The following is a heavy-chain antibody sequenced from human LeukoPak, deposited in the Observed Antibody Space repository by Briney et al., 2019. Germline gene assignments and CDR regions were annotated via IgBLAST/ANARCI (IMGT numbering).Heavy chain of an antibody. Sequence: PSETLSLTCTVSGGSISSSSYYWGWIRQPPGKGLEWIGSIYYSGSTYYNPSLKSRVTISVDTSKNQFSLKLSSVTAADTAVYYCARQGELLWFGELFPYDYWGQGTLVTVSS. CDR1: GGSISSSSYY. CDR2: IYYSGST. D-gene: IGHD3-10*01. CDR3: ARQGELLWFGELFPYDY. V-gene: IGHV4-39*01. J-gene: IGHJ4*02.